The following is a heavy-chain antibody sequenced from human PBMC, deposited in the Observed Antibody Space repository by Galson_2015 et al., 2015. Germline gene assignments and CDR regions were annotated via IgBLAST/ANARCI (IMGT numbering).Heavy chain of an antibody. CDR1: GFSLRTTGVG. CDR2: LCWNDDK. V-gene: IGHV2-5*01. Sequence: PALVIPTQTLTLPCTFSGFSLRTTGVGVGGGWIRQPPGKALEWLAVLCWNDDKSYSPSLRSRLTISKDTSKNQVVLTMTNMDPVDTATYFFARASYGSANTLDYWGQGTLVTASS. J-gene: IGHJ4*02. D-gene: IGHD3-10*01. CDR3: ARASYGSANTLDY.